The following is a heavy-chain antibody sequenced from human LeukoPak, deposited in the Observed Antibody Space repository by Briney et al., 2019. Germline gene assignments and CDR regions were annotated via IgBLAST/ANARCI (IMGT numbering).Heavy chain of an antibody. J-gene: IGHJ4*02. CDR2: ISDSSTTI. CDR3: AAETSGWATFDY. Sequence: GGSLRLSCAASGFTFSSYNMNWVRQAPGKGLEWVSYISDSSTTIYYADSVKGRFTISRDNAKNSLYLQMNSLRAEDTAVYYCAAETSGWATFDYWGQGTLVTVSS. D-gene: IGHD6-19*01. CDR1: GFTFSSYN. V-gene: IGHV3-48*01.